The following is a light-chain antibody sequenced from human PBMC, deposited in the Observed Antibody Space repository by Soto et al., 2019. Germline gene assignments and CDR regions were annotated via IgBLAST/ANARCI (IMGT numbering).Light chain of an antibody. CDR2: GAS. Sequence: EIVLTQAAGTLSLSPGERATLSCRASQSVSSSYLAWYQQKPGQAPRLLIYGASSRATGIPDRLSGSGSGTDFTLTISRLEPEDFAVYYCQQYGSSPVTFGQGTKVDIK. J-gene: IGKJ1*01. CDR1: QSVSSSY. V-gene: IGKV3-20*01. CDR3: QQYGSSPVT.